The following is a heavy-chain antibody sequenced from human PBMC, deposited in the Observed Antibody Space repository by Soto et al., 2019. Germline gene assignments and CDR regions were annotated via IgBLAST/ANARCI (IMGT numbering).Heavy chain of an antibody. CDR1: GFTFSSYA. D-gene: IGHD3-22*01. CDR3: AKVFYYYDSSGYYYLDY. V-gene: IGHV3-23*01. CDR2: ISGSGSTI. J-gene: IGHJ4*02. Sequence: GGSLRLSCAASGFTFSSYAVSWVRQAPGKGPEWISSISGSGSTIYYADSVKGRFTISRDNSKNTLYLQMSSLRAEDTAVYYCAKVFYYYDSSGYYYLDYWGQGTLVTVSS.